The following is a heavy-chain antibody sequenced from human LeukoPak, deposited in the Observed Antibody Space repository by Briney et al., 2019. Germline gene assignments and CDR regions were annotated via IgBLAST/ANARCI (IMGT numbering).Heavy chain of an antibody. CDR3: ARDWQTYYDILTGYRYGMDV. CDR2: INPNIGGT. Sequence: GASVKVSCKASGYTFTGYYMHWVRQAPGQGLGWMGWINPNIGGTNYAQKFQGRVTMTRDTSISTAYMELSRLRSDDTAVYYCARDWQTYYDILTGYRYGMDVWGQGTTVTVSS. V-gene: IGHV1-2*02. J-gene: IGHJ6*02. CDR1: GYTFTGYY. D-gene: IGHD3-9*01.